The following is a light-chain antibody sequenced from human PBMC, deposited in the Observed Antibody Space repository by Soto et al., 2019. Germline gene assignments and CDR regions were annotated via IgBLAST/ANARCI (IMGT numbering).Light chain of an antibody. CDR2: GAS. Sequence: EIVMTQPPATPSLSPGERATLSRRATQSVSSNLAWYQQKPGLAPRLLIYGASTRATGIPARFSGSGSGTEFTLTISSLQSEDFAVYYCQQYNNWPLTFGQGTRLEIK. CDR3: QQYNNWPLT. V-gene: IGKV3-15*01. J-gene: IGKJ5*01. CDR1: QSVSSN.